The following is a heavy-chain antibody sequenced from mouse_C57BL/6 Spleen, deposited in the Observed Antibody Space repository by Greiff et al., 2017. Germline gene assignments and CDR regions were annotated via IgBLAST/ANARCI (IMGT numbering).Heavy chain of an antibody. D-gene: IGHD2-1*01. CDR3: ASGSYGNFAY. CDR1: GYTFTSYW. V-gene: IGHV1-69*01. CDR2: IDPSDSYT. Sequence: QVQLQQPGAELVMPGASVKLSCKASGYTFTSYWMHWVKQRPGQGLEWIGEIDPSDSYTNYNQKFKGKSTLTVDKSSSTAYMQLSSLTSEDSAVYYCASGSYGNFAYWGQGTPVTVSA. J-gene: IGHJ3*01.